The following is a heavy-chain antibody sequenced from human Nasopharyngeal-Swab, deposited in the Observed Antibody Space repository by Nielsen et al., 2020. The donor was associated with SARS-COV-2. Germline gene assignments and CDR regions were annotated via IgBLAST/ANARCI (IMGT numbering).Heavy chain of an antibody. J-gene: IGHJ4*02. CDR1: GLTVSSTY. Sequence: GESLKISCAVSGLTVSSTYMSWVRQAPGKGLEWVSVTEIGGTTHYADSVKGRFTISRDSSNNTLYLQMNSLRAEDTAVYYCARGPGGSTRVESWGQGTLVTVSS. V-gene: IGHV3-53*01. CDR3: ARGPGGSTRVES. D-gene: IGHD2-2*01. CDR2: TEIGGTT.